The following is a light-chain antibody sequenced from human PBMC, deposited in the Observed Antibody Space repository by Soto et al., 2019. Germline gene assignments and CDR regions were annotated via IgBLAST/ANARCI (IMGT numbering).Light chain of an antibody. CDR2: AAS. CDR3: QQSYSNST. Sequence: DVPLTQSPSSLSVFVGDSVTVTCRASQNIITYLHWYHQKPGEAPTLLINAASTLQSGVPSRFSRSGSGTDFTLTINSLHPEDVGTYYCQQSYSNSTFGQGTTVEIK. CDR1: QNIITY. J-gene: IGKJ1*01. V-gene: IGKV1-39*01.